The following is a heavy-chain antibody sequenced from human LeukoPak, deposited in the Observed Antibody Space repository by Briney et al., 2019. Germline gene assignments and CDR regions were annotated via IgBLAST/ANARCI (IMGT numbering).Heavy chain of an antibody. D-gene: IGHD6-13*01. CDR2: ISYDGSNK. CDR3: VKCRGSSWPTSRFDP. CDR1: GFSFSIYG. V-gene: IGHV3-30*18. Sequence: PGGSLRLSCAASGFSFSIYGMHCVRQAPGKGLEWVAVISYDGSNKYYADSVKGRFTISRDNSKDTLYLQMNSLRAEDTAVYYCVKCRGSSWPTSRFDPWGQGTLVTVSS. J-gene: IGHJ5*02.